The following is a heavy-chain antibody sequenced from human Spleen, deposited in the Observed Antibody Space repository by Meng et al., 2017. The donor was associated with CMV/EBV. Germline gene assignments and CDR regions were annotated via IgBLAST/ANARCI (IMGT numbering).Heavy chain of an antibody. CDR1: GFNFATYG. Sequence: GGSLRLSCAASGFNFATYGMHWVRQTPGKGLEWVSFIRYDGSNTYYADSVKGRFTLSRDNSRNTVYLRMNSLRADDTAVYYCAKGQWSSGWTSFDYWGQGTLVTVSS. CDR2: IRYDGSNT. V-gene: IGHV3-30*02. J-gene: IGHJ4*02. CDR3: AKGQWSSGWTSFDY. D-gene: IGHD6-19*01.